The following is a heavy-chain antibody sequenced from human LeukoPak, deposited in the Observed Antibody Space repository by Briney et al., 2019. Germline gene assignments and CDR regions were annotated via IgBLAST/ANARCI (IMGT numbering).Heavy chain of an antibody. Sequence: SETLSLTCAVYGGSFSGYCWSWIRQPPGKGLEWIGEINHSGSTDYNPSLKSRVTISVDTSKNQFSLKLSSVTAADTAVYYCARVIRREEQDIVVVVAAKGALDYWGQGTLVTVSS. CDR1: GGSFSGYC. CDR3: ARVIRREEQDIVVVVAAKGALDY. V-gene: IGHV4-34*01. J-gene: IGHJ4*02. D-gene: IGHD2-15*01. CDR2: INHSGST.